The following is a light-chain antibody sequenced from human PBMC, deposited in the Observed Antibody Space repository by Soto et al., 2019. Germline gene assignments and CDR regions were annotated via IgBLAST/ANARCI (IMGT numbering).Light chain of an antibody. Sequence: EIVMTQSPANLSVSPGEISTLYCRASQSVRSNLAWYQQKPGQAPRLLIYGASTRATGIPARFSGSGSGTEFTLTISSLQPEDFATYYCQQYDSYPLTFGGGTKVDIK. CDR1: QSVRSN. CDR3: QQYDSYPLT. CDR2: GAS. J-gene: IGKJ4*01. V-gene: IGKV3-15*01.